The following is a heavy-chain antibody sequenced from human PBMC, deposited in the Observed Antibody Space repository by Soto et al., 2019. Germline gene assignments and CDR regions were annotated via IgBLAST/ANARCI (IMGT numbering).Heavy chain of an antibody. V-gene: IGHV3-30*18. CDR3: AKDDGLWYLDY. CDR2: MSYDGSNT. D-gene: IGHD5-18*01. Sequence: QVHVVESGGGVVLPGRSLRLSCATSGFTFSSYGMHWVRQAPVKGLEWVAVMSYDGSNTYYGESVKGRFTISRDNSKNTLYLQMNSLRAEDTAVYYCAKDDGLWYLDYWGQGILVTVSS. CDR1: GFTFSSYG. J-gene: IGHJ4*02.